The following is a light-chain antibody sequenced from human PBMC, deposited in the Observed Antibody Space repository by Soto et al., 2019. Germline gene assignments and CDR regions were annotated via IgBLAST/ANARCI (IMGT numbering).Light chain of an antibody. CDR3: QHYGYSPYS. V-gene: IGKV3-20*01. J-gene: IGKJ2*01. CDR2: GAS. Sequence: IGLPQSPGPLSLSPGERATLSCRASRSVISMYLAWYQQKPGQPPRLLIEGASSRATGIPDRFSGSGSGSDFTFTISGLEPEDFAVYYYQHYGYSPYSFGQGTKLEIK. CDR1: RSVISMY.